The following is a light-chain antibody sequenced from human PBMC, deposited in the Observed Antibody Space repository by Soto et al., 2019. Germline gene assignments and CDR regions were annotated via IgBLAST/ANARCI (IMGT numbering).Light chain of an antibody. Sequence: QSVLTQPASVSGSPGQSIIISCTGASSDVGGFDHVSWYQQHPGKVPRLLIYDVSSRPSGVSDRFSGSKSGNTASLTISGLQAEDEADYYCNSFTTTNTYVFGTGTKVTVL. J-gene: IGLJ1*01. V-gene: IGLV2-14*03. CDR2: DVS. CDR3: NSFTTTNTYV. CDR1: SSDVGGFDH.